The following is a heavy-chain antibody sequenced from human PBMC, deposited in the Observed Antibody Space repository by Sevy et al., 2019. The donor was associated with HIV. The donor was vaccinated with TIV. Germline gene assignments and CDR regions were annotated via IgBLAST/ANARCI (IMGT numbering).Heavy chain of an antibody. D-gene: IGHD3-3*01. Sequence: GGSLRLSCAASGFTFDDYAMHWVRQAPGKGLEWVSGISWNSGSIGYADSVKGRFTISRDNAKNSLYLQMNSLRAEDTAWYYCAKDARKYYDFWSCAIWGAFDIWGQGTMVTVSS. V-gene: IGHV3-9*01. CDR2: ISWNSGSI. J-gene: IGHJ3*02. CDR3: AKDARKYYDFWSCAIWGAFDI. CDR1: GFTFDDYA.